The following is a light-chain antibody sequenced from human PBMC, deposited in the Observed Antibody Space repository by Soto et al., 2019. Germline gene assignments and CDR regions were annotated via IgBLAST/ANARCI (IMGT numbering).Light chain of an antibody. CDR2: GAS. CDR1: QSLSSTY. CDR3: HQYVSSWT. V-gene: IGKV3-20*01. J-gene: IGKJ1*01. Sequence: EVVLTQSPATLSLSPGERATVSCRASQSLSSTYVAWYQQKSGQAPRLLIYGASSRATGIPDRFSGSGSGTDFTLTISRLEPEDFAVYYCHQYVSSWTFGQGTKVDI.